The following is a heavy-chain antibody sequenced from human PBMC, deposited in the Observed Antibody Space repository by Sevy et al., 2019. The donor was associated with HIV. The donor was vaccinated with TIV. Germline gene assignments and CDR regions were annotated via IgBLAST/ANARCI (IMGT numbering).Heavy chain of an antibody. CDR1: GFTFSSYA. Sequence: GGSLKLSCAASGFTFSSYALNWVRQAPGKGLEWVSSISGSGGSTYYAASVKGRFTISRDNSKNTLYLQMDSLRAEDTAVYYCAKDRYHTSGYYPEGAFDIWGQGTMVTVSS. CDR3: AKDRYHTSGYYPEGAFDI. D-gene: IGHD3-22*01. V-gene: IGHV3-23*01. CDR2: ISGSGGST. J-gene: IGHJ3*02.